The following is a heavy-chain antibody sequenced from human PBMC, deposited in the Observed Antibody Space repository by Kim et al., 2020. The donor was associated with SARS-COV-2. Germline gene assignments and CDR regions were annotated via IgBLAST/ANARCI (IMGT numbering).Heavy chain of an antibody. J-gene: IGHJ3*02. CDR1: GFTFSSYA. Sequence: GGSLRLSCAASGFTFSSYAMPWVRQAPGKGLEWVSHIGGGGARTHYAGSVKGRCTISRDNSKNILYLQMNSLRAEDTAVYYCAKCHFGRGNDAFDIWG. CDR2: IGGGGART. CDR3: AKCHFGRGNDAFDI. V-gene: IGHV3-23*01. D-gene: IGHD3-10*01.